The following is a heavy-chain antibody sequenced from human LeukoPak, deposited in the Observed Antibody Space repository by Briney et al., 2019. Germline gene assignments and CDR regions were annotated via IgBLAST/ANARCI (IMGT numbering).Heavy chain of an antibody. D-gene: IGHD6-6*01. J-gene: IGHJ4*02. CDR1: GYSFTGYY. Sequence: ASVKVSRKASGYSFTGYYMHWVRQAPGQGLEWMGWINPNSGGTNYAQKFQGRVTMTRDTSISTAYMELSSLGSDDTAVFYCARKSAARRTSEFDYWGQGTPVTVSS. CDR2: INPNSGGT. V-gene: IGHV1-2*02. CDR3: ARKSAARRTSEFDY.